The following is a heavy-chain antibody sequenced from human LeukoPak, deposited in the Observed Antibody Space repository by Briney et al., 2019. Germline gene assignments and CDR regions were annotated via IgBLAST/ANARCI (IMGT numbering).Heavy chain of an antibody. CDR2: ISSSGSTI. J-gene: IGHJ5*02. CDR1: GFTFSSYE. Sequence: GGSLRLSCAASGFTFSSYEMNWVRQATGKGLEWVSYISSSGSTIYYADSVKGRFTISRDNAKNSLYLQMNSLRAEDTAVYYCARDEGGWFDPWGQGTLVTVSS. CDR3: ARDEGGWFDP. V-gene: IGHV3-48*03.